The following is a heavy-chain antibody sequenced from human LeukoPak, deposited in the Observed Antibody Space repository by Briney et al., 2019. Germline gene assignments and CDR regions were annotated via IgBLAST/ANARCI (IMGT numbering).Heavy chain of an antibody. CDR3: ARFYSSSWDAFDY. Sequence: ASVKVSCKASGYTFTSYAMHWVRQAPGQRLEGMGWINAGNGNTKYSQKFQGRVTITRDTSASTAYMELSSLRSEDRAVYYCARFYSSSWDAFDYWGQGTLVTVSS. CDR2: INAGNGNT. J-gene: IGHJ4*02. V-gene: IGHV1-3*01. D-gene: IGHD6-13*01. CDR1: GYTFTSYA.